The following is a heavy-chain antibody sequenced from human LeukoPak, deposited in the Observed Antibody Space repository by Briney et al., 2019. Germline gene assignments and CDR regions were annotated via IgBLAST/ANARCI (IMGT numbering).Heavy chain of an antibody. Sequence: GEALKISCKGSGYSFTSYWIGWVRQMPGKGLEWMGIIYPGDSDTRYSPSFQGQVTISADKSISTAYLQWSSLKASGTAMYYCARPSITMVRGVIISRLIDYWGQGTLVTVSS. CDR3: ARPSITMVRGVIISRLIDY. V-gene: IGHV5-51*01. CDR2: IYPGDSDT. D-gene: IGHD3-10*01. CDR1: GYSFTSYW. J-gene: IGHJ4*02.